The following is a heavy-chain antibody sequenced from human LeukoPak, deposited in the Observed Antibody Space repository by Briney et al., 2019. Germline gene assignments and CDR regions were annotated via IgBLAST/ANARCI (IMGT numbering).Heavy chain of an antibody. V-gene: IGHV1-2*02. CDR2: INPNSGGT. CDR1: GYTFTGYY. D-gene: IGHD3-22*01. CDR3: ARASMIVV. J-gene: IGHJ4*02. Sequence: ASVKVSCKASGYTFTGYYMHWVRQAPGQGLEWMGWINPNSGGTNYAQKFQGRVTMTRNTSISTAYMELSSLRSEDTAVYYCARASMIVVWGQGTLVTVSS.